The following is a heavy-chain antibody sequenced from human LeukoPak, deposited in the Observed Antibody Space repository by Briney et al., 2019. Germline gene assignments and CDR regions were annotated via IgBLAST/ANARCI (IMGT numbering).Heavy chain of an antibody. CDR1: GFTFSSYS. J-gene: IGHJ1*01. V-gene: IGHV3-7*01. Sequence: GGSLRLSCAASGFTFSSYSMNWVRQAPGKGLEWVANIKQDGSEKYYVDSVKGRFTISRDNAKNSLYLQMNSLRAEDTAVYYCARRFGAHKPFQHWGQGALVTVSS. D-gene: IGHD3-10*01. CDR3: ARRFGAHKPFQH. CDR2: IKQDGSEK.